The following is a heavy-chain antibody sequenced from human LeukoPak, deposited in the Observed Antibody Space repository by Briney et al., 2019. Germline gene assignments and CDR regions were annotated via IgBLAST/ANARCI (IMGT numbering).Heavy chain of an antibody. CDR1: GFTFSNYW. D-gene: IGHD1-26*01. CDR2: IYSGGST. V-gene: IGHV3-53*01. CDR3: ARDRSWDYYYGMDV. J-gene: IGHJ6*02. Sequence: SGGSLRLSCAASGFTFSNYWMSWVRQAPGKGLEWVSVIYSGGSTYYADSVKGRFTISRDNSKNTLYLQMNSLRAEDTAVYYCARDRSWDYYYGMDVWGQGTTVTVSS.